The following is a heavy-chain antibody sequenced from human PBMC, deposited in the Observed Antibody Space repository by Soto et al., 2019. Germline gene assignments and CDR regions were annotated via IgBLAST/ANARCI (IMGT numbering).Heavy chain of an antibody. D-gene: IGHD3-10*01. J-gene: IGHJ6*02. CDR2: INAGNGNT. CDR3: ARGSACSGYGSVRYITPYYYYGMDV. V-gene: IGHV1-3*01. Sequence: QVQLVQSGAEVKKPGASVKVSCKASGYTFTSYAMHWVRQAPGQRLEWMGWINAGNGNTKYSQKFQGRVTITRDTSASTAYMELSSLRSEDTAVYYCARGSACSGYGSVRYITPYYYYGMDVWGQGTTVTVSS. CDR1: GYTFTSYA.